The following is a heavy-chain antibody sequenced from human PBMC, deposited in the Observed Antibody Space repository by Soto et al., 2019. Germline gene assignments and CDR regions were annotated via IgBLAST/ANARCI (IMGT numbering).Heavy chain of an antibody. CDR2: IYYSGST. CDR1: GGSISSGDYY. CDR3: ARAGGLDYDSSAYLGWFDP. D-gene: IGHD3-22*01. J-gene: IGHJ5*02. V-gene: IGHV4-30-4*01. Sequence: NPSETLSLTCTVSGGSISSGDYYWSWIRQPPGKGLEWIGYIYYSGSTYYNPSLKSRVTISVDTSKNQFSLKLSSVTAADTAVYYCARAGGLDYDSSAYLGWFDPWGQGTLVTVSS.